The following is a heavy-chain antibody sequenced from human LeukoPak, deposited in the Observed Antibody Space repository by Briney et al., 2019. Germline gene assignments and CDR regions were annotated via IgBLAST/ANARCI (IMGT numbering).Heavy chain of an antibody. J-gene: IGHJ3*01. Sequence: GGSLRLSCAASGFTFSNYFMHWVRQAPGKGLEWVALITYDGGDKYYADSVKGRFTISRDNSKNTVYLQTSSLGTVDTAVYHCAREGSYDYRAGSDAFDVWGQGTMVTVSS. CDR1: GFTFSNYF. CDR2: ITYDGGDK. D-gene: IGHD3-16*01. V-gene: IGHV3-30-3*01. CDR3: AREGSYDYRAGSDAFDV.